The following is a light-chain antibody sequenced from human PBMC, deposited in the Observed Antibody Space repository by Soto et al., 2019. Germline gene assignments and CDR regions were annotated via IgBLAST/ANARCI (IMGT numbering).Light chain of an antibody. J-gene: IGKJ5*01. CDR1: QSVSTY. CDR2: DAS. CDR3: QQRRSWPPTIT. Sequence: EIVLTQSPATLSLSPGERATLSCRASQSVSTYLAWYQQRPGQAARLLIYDASYRATDIPPRFSGSGSGTDFTLTISSLEPEDFAVYYCQQRRSWPPTITFGQGTRLDMK. V-gene: IGKV3-11*01.